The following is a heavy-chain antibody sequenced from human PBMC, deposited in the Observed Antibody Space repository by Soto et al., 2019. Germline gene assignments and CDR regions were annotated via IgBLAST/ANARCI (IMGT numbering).Heavy chain of an antibody. J-gene: IGHJ4*02. CDR3: ARFNIPVAGSTYLPDY. CDR2: IYYSGST. V-gene: IGHV4-31*03. D-gene: IGHD2-15*01. CDR1: GGSISSGGYY. Sequence: SETLSLTCTVSGGSISSGGYYWSWIRQHPGKGLEWIGYIYYSGSTYYNPSLKSRVTISVDTSKNQFSLKLSSVTAADTAVYYCARFNIPVAGSTYLPDYWGQGTLVTVSS.